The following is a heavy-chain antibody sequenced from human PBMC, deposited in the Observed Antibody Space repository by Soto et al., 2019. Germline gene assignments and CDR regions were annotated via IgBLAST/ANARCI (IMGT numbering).Heavy chain of an antibody. CDR2: IYPGDSDT. Sequence: PGEALKISCKGSGYSFSSYWIVWVRQMPGKGLEWMGSIYPGDSDTRYSPSFQGQVTISADKSISTAYLQWNSLKASDTAIYYCGAPILYYAREVWGQGTTVTVSS. CDR3: GAPILYYAREV. V-gene: IGHV5-51*01. J-gene: IGHJ6*01. CDR1: GYSFSSYW.